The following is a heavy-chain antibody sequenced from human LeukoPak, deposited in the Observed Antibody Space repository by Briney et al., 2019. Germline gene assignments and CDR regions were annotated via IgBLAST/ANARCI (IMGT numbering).Heavy chain of an antibody. Sequence: SETLSLTCAAYGGSFSGYYWSWIRQPPGKGLEWIGEINHSGSTNYNPSLKSRVTISVDTSKNQFSLKLSSVTAADTAVYYCAKGVWFGAYGAFDIWGQGTMVTVSS. D-gene: IGHD3-10*01. J-gene: IGHJ3*02. CDR1: GGSFSGYY. CDR3: AKGVWFGAYGAFDI. V-gene: IGHV4-34*01. CDR2: INHSGST.